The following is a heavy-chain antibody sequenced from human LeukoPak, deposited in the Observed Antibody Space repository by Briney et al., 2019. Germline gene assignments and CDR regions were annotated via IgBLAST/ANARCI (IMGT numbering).Heavy chain of an antibody. CDR1: GFTFSSYG. V-gene: IGHV3-30*18. D-gene: IGHD3-22*01. CDR2: ISYDGSNK. J-gene: IGHJ4*02. CDR3: AKDPNSRGYNYFDY. Sequence: PGGSLRLSCAASGFTFSSYGMHWVRQAPGKGLEWVAVISYDGSNKYYADSVKGRFTISRDNSKNTLYLQMNSLRAEDTAVYYCAKDPNSRGYNYFDYWGQGTLVTVSS.